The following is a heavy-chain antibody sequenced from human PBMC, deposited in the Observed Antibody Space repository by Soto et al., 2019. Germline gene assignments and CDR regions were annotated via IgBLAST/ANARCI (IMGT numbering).Heavy chain of an antibody. J-gene: IGHJ4*02. CDR2: INSDGSST. CDR1: SFAFASYW. CDR3: ARVHYDSSGIFDY. V-gene: IGHV3-74*01. Sequence: GGSLSLSCASSSFAFASYWMHWVRQAPGKGLVWVSRINSDGSSTSYADSVKGRFTISRDNAKNTLYLQMNSLRAEDTAVYYCARVHYDSSGIFDYWGQGT. D-gene: IGHD3-22*01.